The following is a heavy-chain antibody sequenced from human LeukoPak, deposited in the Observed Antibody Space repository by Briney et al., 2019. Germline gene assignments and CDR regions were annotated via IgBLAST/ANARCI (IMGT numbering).Heavy chain of an antibody. V-gene: IGHV4-59*01. CDR1: GGSISSYY. J-gene: IGHJ4*02. CDR2: IYYGGST. Sequence: SETLSLTCTVSGGSISSYYWSWIRQPPGKGLEWIGYIYYGGSTNYNPSLKSRVTISVDTSKNQFSLRLSSVTAADTAVYYCARVISGWYYFDYWGQGTPVTVSS. D-gene: IGHD6-19*01. CDR3: ARVISGWYYFDY.